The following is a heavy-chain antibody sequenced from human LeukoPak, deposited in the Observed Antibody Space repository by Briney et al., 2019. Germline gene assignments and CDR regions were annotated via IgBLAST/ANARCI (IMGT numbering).Heavy chain of an antibody. CDR3: ARGYCSSTSCEDAFDI. D-gene: IGHD2-2*01. CDR2: IIPIFDTA. Sequence: ASVKVSCKASGGTLSSYAISWVRQAPGKGLEWMGGIIPIFDTAKYAQNFQGRVTITADESTSTAYMELSSLRSEDTAVYYCARGYCSSTSCEDAFDIWGQGTMVTVSS. V-gene: IGHV1-69*13. J-gene: IGHJ3*02. CDR1: GGTLSSYA.